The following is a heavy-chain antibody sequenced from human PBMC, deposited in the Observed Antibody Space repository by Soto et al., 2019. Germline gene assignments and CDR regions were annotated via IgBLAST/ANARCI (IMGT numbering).Heavy chain of an antibody. Sequence: QITLKESGPPLVKPTQTLTLTCTFSGFSFSTSGVGVGWIRQPPGKALEWLALIYWDENEHYSPSLKSRLTNTKDTSKNQVVLTRTNMDPVDTATYYCAHSVRGWYEPFDHWGQGTLVTVSS. CDR1: GFSFSTSGVG. CDR3: AHSVRGWYEPFDH. CDR2: IYWDENE. V-gene: IGHV2-5*02. J-gene: IGHJ4*02. D-gene: IGHD6-19*01.